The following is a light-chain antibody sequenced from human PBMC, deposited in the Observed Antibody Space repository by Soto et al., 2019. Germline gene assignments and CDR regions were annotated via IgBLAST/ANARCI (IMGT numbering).Light chain of an antibody. CDR3: QRYGYSQWT. V-gene: IGKV3-20*01. J-gene: IGKJ1*01. CDR1: QSVTSTY. Sequence: ETVLTQSPGTLSLSPGERATLSCRASQSVTSTYLAWYQQKPGQAPRLLIYGASSRATGIPDRFSGSGSGTDFTLTISRLEPEDFALYYCQRYGYSQWTFGQGTKVDIK. CDR2: GAS.